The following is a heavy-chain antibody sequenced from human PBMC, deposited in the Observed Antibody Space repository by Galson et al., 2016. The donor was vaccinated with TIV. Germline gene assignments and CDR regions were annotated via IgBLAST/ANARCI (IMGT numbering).Heavy chain of an antibody. Sequence: SLRLSCAASVFTFSTYWMHWVRQAPGKRLVWVSRINTDGSTTNHAHPVKGQSTIPRDNAKKTLNLQINGLSAEHTAVYYCSRPSHYYDNSSFSPLDFWGQGTLVTVSS. J-gene: IGHJ4*02. D-gene: IGHD3-22*01. CDR2: INTDGSTT. CDR3: SRPSHYYDNSSFSPLDF. V-gene: IGHV3-74*01. CDR1: VFTFSTYW.